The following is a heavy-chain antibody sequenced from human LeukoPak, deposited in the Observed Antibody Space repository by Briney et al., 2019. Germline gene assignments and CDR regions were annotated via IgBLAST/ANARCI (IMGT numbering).Heavy chain of an antibody. V-gene: IGHV3-30*01. CDR1: GFTFSSYT. Sequence: GRSLRLSCAASGFTFSSYTLHWVRQAPGKGLEWVALISDDGRRKDYVDSVKGRFSISRDNSKNTMYLQMNNPRPEDTAVYYCVTMEPTFSGRDCESEQFQAWGQGTLVIVSS. D-gene: IGHD2-21*02. J-gene: IGHJ1*01. CDR3: VTMEPTFSGRDCESEQFQA. CDR2: ISDDGRRK.